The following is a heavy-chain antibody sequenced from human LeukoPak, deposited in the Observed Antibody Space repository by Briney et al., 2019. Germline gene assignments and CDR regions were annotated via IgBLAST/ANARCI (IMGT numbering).Heavy chain of an antibody. CDR2: ISYDGSNK. D-gene: IGHD3-9*01. CDR1: GFTFSSSG. V-gene: IGHV3-30*18. J-gene: IGHJ5*02. CDR3: AKAQYDYDILTGSTVDP. Sequence: GGSLRLSCAASGFTFSSSGMHWVRQAPGEGLEWVAVISYDGSNKYYADSVKGRFTISRDNSKNTLYLQMNSLRAEDTAVYYCAKAQYDYDILTGSTVDPWGQGTLVTVSS.